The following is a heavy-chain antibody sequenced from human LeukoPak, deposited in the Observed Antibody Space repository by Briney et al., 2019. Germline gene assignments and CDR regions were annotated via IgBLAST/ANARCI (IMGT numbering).Heavy chain of an antibody. CDR3: ATAREGNYYDSSGYWPTLDY. Sequence: ASVKVSCKVSGYTFTDYYMHWVQQAPGKGLEWMGLVDPEDGETIYAEKFQGRVTITADTSTDTAYMELSSLRSEDTAVYYCATAREGNYYDSSGYWPTLDYWGQGTLVTVSS. CDR1: GYTFTDYY. V-gene: IGHV1-69-2*01. CDR2: VDPEDGET. D-gene: IGHD3-22*01. J-gene: IGHJ4*02.